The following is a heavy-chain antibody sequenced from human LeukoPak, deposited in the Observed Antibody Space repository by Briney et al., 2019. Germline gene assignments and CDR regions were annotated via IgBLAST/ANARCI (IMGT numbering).Heavy chain of an antibody. Sequence: GGSLRLSCAASGFSFSSYWMSWVRQAPGKGLEWVANIKKDGSEKFYAESVKGRFTISRDNARNSLFLQMNSLRVEDTARYFCARDGAARGSGSFGDWGQGTLVTVSS. V-gene: IGHV3-7*03. CDR1: GFSFSSYW. J-gene: IGHJ4*02. D-gene: IGHD3-10*01. CDR2: IKKDGSEK. CDR3: ARDGAARGSGSFGD.